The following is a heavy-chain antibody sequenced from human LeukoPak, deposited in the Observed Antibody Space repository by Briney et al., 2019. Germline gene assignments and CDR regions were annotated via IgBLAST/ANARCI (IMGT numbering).Heavy chain of an antibody. D-gene: IGHD2-15*01. V-gene: IGHV1-3*01. CDR3: ARDSCSGGSCYHAVDY. CDR1: GYTFTSYI. J-gene: IGHJ4*02. CDR2: INGGSGNT. Sequence: GASVKVSCKASGYTFTSYIMHWVRQAPGQGLEWMGWINGGSGNTKHSQNFQDRFTITRDKSANTAYMELSSLRSEDTAVYFCARDSCSGGSCYHAVDYWGQGTLVTVSS.